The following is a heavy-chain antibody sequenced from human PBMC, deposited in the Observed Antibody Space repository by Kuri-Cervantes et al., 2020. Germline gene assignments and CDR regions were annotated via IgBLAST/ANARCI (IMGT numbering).Heavy chain of an antibody. CDR2: IIPIFGTT. D-gene: IGHD6-6*01. V-gene: IGHV1-69*06. CDR1: GGTFSSYA. CDR3: ARGGSSSRFDY. Sequence: SVKVSCKASGGTFSSYAISWVRQAPGQGLEWMGGIIPIFGTTNYAQKFQGRVTITADKSTSTAYMELSRLRSDDTAVYYCARGGSSSRFDYWGQGTLVTVSS. J-gene: IGHJ4*02.